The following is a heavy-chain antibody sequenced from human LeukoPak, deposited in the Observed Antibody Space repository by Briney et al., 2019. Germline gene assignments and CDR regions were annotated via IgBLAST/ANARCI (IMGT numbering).Heavy chain of an antibody. CDR1: GFTFSSSW. CDR2: IKKDGSDK. V-gene: IGHV3-7*05. CDR3: ARSSYSSSSSV. D-gene: IGHD6-6*01. J-gene: IGHJ3*01. Sequence: PGGSLRLSCAASGFTFSSSWMSWVRQAPGKGLEWVANIKKDGSDKYYVDSVKGRFTISRDSAKNSLYLQINSLRAEDTAVYYCARSSYSSSSSVWGQGTMVTVSS.